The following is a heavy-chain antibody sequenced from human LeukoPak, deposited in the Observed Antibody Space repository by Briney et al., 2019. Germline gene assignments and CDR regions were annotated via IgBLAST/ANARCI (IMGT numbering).Heavy chain of an antibody. Sequence: PSETLSLTCAVSGYSISIGYYWGWIRQPPGKGLEWIANIHHSGFTYYNPSLKSRFTTSVDTSKNQFSLNLNSVTAADTAVYYCARMGTDFWSGPYYWGQGNLVTVSS. CDR2: IHHSGFT. CDR3: ARMGTDFWSGPYY. CDR1: GYSISIGYY. V-gene: IGHV4-38-2*01. D-gene: IGHD3-3*01. J-gene: IGHJ4*02.